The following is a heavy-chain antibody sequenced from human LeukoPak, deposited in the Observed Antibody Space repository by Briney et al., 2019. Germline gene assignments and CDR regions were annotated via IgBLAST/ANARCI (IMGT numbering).Heavy chain of an antibody. CDR3: ASGVAVFPFDY. Sequence: PSGTLSLTCTVSGGSISSYYWSWIRQPPGKGLEWIGYIYYSGSTNYNPSLKSRVTISVDTSKNQFSLKLSSVTAADTAVYYCASGVAVFPFDYWGQGTLVTVSS. CDR1: GGSISSYY. J-gene: IGHJ4*02. CDR2: IYYSGST. V-gene: IGHV4-59*01. D-gene: IGHD3-3*01.